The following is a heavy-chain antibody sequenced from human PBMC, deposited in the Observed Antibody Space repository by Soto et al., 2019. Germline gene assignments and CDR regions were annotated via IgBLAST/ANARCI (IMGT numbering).Heavy chain of an antibody. V-gene: IGHV1-69*01. CDR2: IIPIFGTA. CDR1: GGTFSSYA. Sequence: QVQLVQSGAEVKKPGSSVKVSCKASGGTFSSYAISWVRQAPGQGLEWMGGIIPIFGTANYAQKLQGRVTIAADESTSTDYMELSSLRSEDTAVYYCARSYTVVVMGAFDIWGQGTMVTVSS. CDR3: ARSYTVVVMGAFDI. D-gene: IGHD3-22*01. J-gene: IGHJ3*02.